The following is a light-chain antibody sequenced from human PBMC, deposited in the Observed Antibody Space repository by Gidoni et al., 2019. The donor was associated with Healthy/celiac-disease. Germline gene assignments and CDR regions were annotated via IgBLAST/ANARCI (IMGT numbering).Light chain of an antibody. J-gene: IGKJ4*01. CDR1: QSVSSY. CDR2: DAS. V-gene: IGKV3-11*01. CDR3: QQRSNWPLT. Sequence: EIVLTQSPATLSLSPGERATLSCRASQSVSSYLAWYQQKPGQAPRLLIYDASTRATGIPARFSGSGSGTYFTLTISSLEPEDFAVYYCQQRSNWPLTFGGXTKVEIK.